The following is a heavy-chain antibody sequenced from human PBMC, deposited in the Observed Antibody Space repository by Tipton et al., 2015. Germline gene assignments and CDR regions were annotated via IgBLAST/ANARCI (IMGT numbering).Heavy chain of an antibody. D-gene: IGHD3-3*01. J-gene: IGHJ4*02. Sequence: TLSLTCTVSGGSISSYYWSWIRQPPGKGLEWIGYIHQSGSTRYNPSLKSRITLSLDTSKNQFSLRLSSVTAADTAVYHCARLWSYDFWSGTSYSFDYWGQGTLVTVSS. CDR2: IHQSGST. V-gene: IGHV4-59*01. CDR1: GGSISSYY. CDR3: ARLWSYDFWSGTSYSFDY.